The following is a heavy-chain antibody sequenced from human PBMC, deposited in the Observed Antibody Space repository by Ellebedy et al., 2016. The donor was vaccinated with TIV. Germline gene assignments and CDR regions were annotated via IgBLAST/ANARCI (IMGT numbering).Heavy chain of an antibody. Sequence: AASVKVSCKASGYTFTSYGISWVRQAPGQGVEWMGWISAYNGNTNYAQKLQGRVTMTTDTSTSTAYMELRSLRSDDTALYYCARIPRFRYLQNYYGMDVWGQGTTVTVSS. D-gene: IGHD3-9*01. CDR3: ARIPRFRYLQNYYGMDV. V-gene: IGHV1-18*04. CDR2: ISAYNGNT. CDR1: GYTFTSYG. J-gene: IGHJ6*02.